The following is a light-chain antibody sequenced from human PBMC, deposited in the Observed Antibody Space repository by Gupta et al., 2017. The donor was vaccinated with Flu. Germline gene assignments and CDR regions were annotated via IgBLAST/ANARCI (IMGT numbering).Light chain of an antibody. Sequence: GTLSLAPGDTAALSGRARQRLSDTYLAWYHQKPGQAPRLLIYAASTRATDIPDRFSGSGSGTDFSLTITRLAPEDFGVYYCQQYDRSPLTFGGGTTVE. CDR3: QQYDRSPLT. CDR2: AAS. J-gene: IGKJ4*01. V-gene: IGKV3-20*01. CDR1: QRLSDTY.